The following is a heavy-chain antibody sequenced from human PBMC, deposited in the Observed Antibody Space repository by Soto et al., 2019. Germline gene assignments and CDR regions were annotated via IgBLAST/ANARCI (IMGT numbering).Heavy chain of an antibody. CDR1: GYNFAIYW. J-gene: IGHJ4*02. CDR2: IYPSNSDT. V-gene: IGHV5-51*01. D-gene: IGHD6-13*01. Sequence: GESLKISCKGSGYNFAIYWIGWVRQMPGKGLEWMGIIYPSNSDTKYSPSFQGQVTISANKSSNTADLHLSSLTAADTAGYYCARHRLYSSSWTTLDYWGQGALVTVSS. CDR3: ARHRLYSSSWTTLDY.